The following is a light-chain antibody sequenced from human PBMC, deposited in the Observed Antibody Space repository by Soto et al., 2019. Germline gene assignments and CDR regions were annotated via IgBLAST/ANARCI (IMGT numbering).Light chain of an antibody. CDR2: GAS. V-gene: IGKV3-15*01. Sequence: EIVMTQSPATLSVSPGERATLFCRASQSVRSNFLAWYQQKPGQAPRLLIYGASTRATGIPARFSGSGSGTEFTLTSNSLQSEDFAVYYCQQHSAWPLTFGGGTKVEIK. J-gene: IGKJ4*01. CDR3: QQHSAWPLT. CDR1: QSVRSN.